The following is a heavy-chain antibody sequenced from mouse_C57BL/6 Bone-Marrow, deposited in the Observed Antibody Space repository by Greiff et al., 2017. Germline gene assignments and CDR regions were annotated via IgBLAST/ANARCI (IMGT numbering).Heavy chain of an antibody. V-gene: IGHV1-81*01. CDR1: GYTFTSYG. CDR3: ARAPLYYYGLY. CDR2: IYPSSGTT. J-gene: IGHJ2*01. D-gene: IGHD1-1*01. Sequence: QVQLQQSGAELARPGASVKLSCKASGYTFTSYGISWVKQRTGQGLEWIGEIYPSSGTTYYNEKFKGKATLPADQSSSTAFMGLRSLTSEDAAVYFCARAPLYYYGLYWGQGTTLTVSS.